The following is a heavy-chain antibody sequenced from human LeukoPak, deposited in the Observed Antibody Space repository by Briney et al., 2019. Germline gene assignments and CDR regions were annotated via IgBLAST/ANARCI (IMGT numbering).Heavy chain of an antibody. D-gene: IGHD3-10*01. CDR1: GFTISTYG. V-gene: IGHV3-23*01. J-gene: IGHJ4*02. CDR3: AKDRGIISDY. Sequence: PGGSLRLSCAASGFTISTYGMNWVRQAPGKGLEWVSTISGSDDSTYYAGSVKGRFTISRDNSKNMLYLQMNSLRAEDTAVYYCAKDRGIISDYWGQGTLVTVSS. CDR2: ISGSDDST.